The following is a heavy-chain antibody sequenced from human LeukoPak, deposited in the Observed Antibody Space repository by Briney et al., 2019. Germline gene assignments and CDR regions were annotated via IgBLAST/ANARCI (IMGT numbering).Heavy chain of an antibody. V-gene: IGHV1-69*04. Sequence: GSSVKVSCKASGGTFSSYAISWVRQAPGQGPEWMGRIIPILGIANYAQKFQGRVTITADKSTSTAYMELSSLRSEDTAVYYCARDSEVAVAGPHGLRYYYGMDVWGQGTTVTVSS. D-gene: IGHD6-19*01. CDR3: ARDSEVAVAGPHGLRYYYGMDV. CDR2: IIPILGIA. J-gene: IGHJ6*02. CDR1: GGTFSSYA.